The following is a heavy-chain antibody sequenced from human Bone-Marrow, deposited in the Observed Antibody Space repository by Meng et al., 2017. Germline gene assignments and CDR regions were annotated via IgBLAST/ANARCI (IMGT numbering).Heavy chain of an antibody. J-gene: IGHJ4*02. V-gene: IGHV1-2*06. D-gene: IGHD4-17*01. CDR2: INPNSGGT. CDR1: GYTFTGYC. Sequence: QVQLVESWVEVKKPGASRNVSWKALGYTFTGYCMYWVRQAPGQGLEWMGRINPNSGGTNYAQKFQGRVTMNRETSISTAYMELSRLRYDDTAVYYCARADHPTTVPNLDYWGQGTLVTVSS. CDR3: ARADHPTTVPNLDY.